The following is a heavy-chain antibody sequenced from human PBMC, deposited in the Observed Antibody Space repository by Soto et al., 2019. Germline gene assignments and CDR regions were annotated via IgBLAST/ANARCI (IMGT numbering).Heavy chain of an antibody. CDR3: AREGYDILTGYPNNWFDP. V-gene: IGHV1-18*01. CDR1: GYTFNKYG. D-gene: IGHD3-9*01. Sequence: QVQLVQSGAEVKKPGASVKVSCKASGYTFNKYGISWVRQAPGQGLEWMGWISAYNDNTNYAQKFQGRVTMTTDTSTSTAYMELRSLRSDDTAVYYCAREGYDILTGYPNNWFDPWGQGTLVTVSS. CDR2: ISAYNDNT. J-gene: IGHJ5*02.